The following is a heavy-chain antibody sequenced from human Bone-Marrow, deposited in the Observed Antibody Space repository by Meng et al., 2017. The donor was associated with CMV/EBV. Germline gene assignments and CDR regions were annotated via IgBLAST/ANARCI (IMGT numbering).Heavy chain of an antibody. D-gene: IGHD4-23*01. Sequence: SEPLSLTCAVYGGSFSGYYWSWIRQPPGKGLEWIGEINHSGSTNYNPSLKSRVTISVDTSKNQFSLKLSSVTAADTAVYYCARENGYGGNFLDYWGQGTLVTVSS. CDR1: GGSFSGYY. CDR2: INHSGST. V-gene: IGHV4-34*01. CDR3: ARENGYGGNFLDY. J-gene: IGHJ4*02.